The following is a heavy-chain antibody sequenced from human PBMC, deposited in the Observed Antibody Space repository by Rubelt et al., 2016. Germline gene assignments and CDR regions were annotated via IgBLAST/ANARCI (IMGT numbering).Heavy chain of an antibody. CDR1: GGTFSSYA. CDR2: IIPILGIA. V-gene: IGHV1-69*04. J-gene: IGHJ4*02. CDR3: ASAYSSSWPHFDY. Sequence: GGTFSSYAISWVRQAPGQGLEWMGRIIPILGIANYAQKFQGRVTITADKSTSTAYMELSSLRSEDTAVYYCASAYSSSWPHFDYWGQGTLVTVSS. D-gene: IGHD6-13*01.